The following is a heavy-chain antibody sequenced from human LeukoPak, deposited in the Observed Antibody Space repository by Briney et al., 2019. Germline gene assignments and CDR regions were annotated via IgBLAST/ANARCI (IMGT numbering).Heavy chain of an antibody. J-gene: IGHJ4*02. D-gene: IGHD6-19*01. CDR3: AREGSGWYPFDY. CDR1: GGTFSSYA. Sequence: GASVKVSCKASGGTFSSYAISWVRQAPGQGLEWMGGIIPIFGTANYAQKFQGRVTITADESTSTAYMELSSLRSEDTAVYYCAREGSGWYPFDYWGQGTLVTVSS. V-gene: IGHV1-69*01. CDR2: IIPIFGTA.